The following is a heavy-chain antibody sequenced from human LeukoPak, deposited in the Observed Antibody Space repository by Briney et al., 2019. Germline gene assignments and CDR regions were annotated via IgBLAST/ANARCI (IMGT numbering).Heavy chain of an antibody. Sequence: SETLSLTCTVSGGSISSSSYYWGWIRQPPGKGLEWIGSIYYSGSTYYNPSLKSRVTISVDTSKNQFSLKLSSVTAADTAVYYCARVSQPPTIDYYYYMDVWGKGTTVTVSS. CDR1: GGSISSSSYY. CDR3: ARVSQPPTIDYYYYMDV. CDR2: IYYSGST. D-gene: IGHD5-24*01. J-gene: IGHJ6*03. V-gene: IGHV4-39*07.